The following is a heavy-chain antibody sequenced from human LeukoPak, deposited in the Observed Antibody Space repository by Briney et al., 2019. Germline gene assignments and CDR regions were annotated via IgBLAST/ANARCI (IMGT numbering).Heavy chain of an antibody. V-gene: IGHV3-20*01. CDR1: GFTFDDYG. CDR3: ARNAVAGTFYYYMDV. J-gene: IGHJ6*03. Sequence: GGSLRLSCAASGFTFDDYGMSWVCQAPGKGLEWVCSINWNGGSTGYADSVKGRFTISRDNAKNSLYLQMNSLRAEDTALYHCARNAVAGTFYYYMDVWGKGTTVTVSS. CDR2: INWNGGST. D-gene: IGHD6-19*01.